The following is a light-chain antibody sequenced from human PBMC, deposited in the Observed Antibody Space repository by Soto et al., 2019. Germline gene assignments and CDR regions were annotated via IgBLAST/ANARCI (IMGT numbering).Light chain of an antibody. J-gene: IGLJ2*01. Sequence: QSALTQPASVSGSPGQSITISCTGSSSDVGAYNYVSWYQQHPGKAPKLMIYEVSNRPSGVSNRFSGSKSGNTASLTISGLQAEDEADYYCSSYTDTSALRVFGGGTKLTVL. V-gene: IGLV2-14*01. CDR2: EVS. CDR3: SSYTDTSALRV. CDR1: SSDVGAYNY.